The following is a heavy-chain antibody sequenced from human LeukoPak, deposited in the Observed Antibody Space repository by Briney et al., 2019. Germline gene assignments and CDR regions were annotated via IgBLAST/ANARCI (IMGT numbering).Heavy chain of an antibody. V-gene: IGHV3-33*01. D-gene: IGHD2-21*02. CDR3: ARDPCGGDCYAFDI. J-gene: IGHJ3*02. CDR1: GFTFSSYG. CDR2: IWYDGSNK. Sequence: GGSLRLSCAASGFTFSSYGMHWVRQAPGKGLERVAVIWYDGSNKYYADSVKGRFTISRDNSKNTLYLQMNTLRAEDTAVYYCARDPCGGDCYAFDIWGQGTMVTVSS.